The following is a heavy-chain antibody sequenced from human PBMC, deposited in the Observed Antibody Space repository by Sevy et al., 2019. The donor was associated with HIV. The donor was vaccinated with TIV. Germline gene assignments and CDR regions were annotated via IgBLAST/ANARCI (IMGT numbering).Heavy chain of an antibody. J-gene: IGHJ4*02. V-gene: IGHV3-74*01. CDR1: GFTFSRYW. Sequence: GGSLRLSCAVSGFTFSRYWMHWVRQAPGKGLVWVSRINSDGSSTNYADSVKGRFTISRDNAKNTLYLQMNSLRAEDTAEYYCTSAPNYYGSGSYFDYWGQGTLVTVSS. CDR3: TSAPNYYGSGSYFDY. CDR2: INSDGSST. D-gene: IGHD3-10*01.